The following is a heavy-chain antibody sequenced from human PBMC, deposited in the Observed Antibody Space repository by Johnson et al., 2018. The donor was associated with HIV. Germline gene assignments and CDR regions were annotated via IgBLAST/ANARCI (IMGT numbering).Heavy chain of an antibody. J-gene: IGHJ3*01. CDR1: GFTVSSYG. CDR3: ARHRGVYPTSPGGVVAFDV. Sequence: QVQLVESGGGLVQPGGSLRLSCAASGFTVSSYGMHWVRQAPGKGLEWVAVIWYDGSNKYYADSVKGRFTISRDNAKNSLYLQMNSLRAEDTALYYCARHRGVYPTSPGGVVAFDVWGPGTMVTVSS. CDR2: IWYDGSNK. V-gene: IGHV3-33*08. D-gene: IGHD1-26*01.